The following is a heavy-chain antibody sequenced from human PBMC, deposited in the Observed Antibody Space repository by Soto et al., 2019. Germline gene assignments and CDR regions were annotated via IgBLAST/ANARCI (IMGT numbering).Heavy chain of an antibody. J-gene: IGHJ3*02. CDR1: GGTFSSYT. V-gene: IGHV1-69*08. CDR2: IIPILGIA. Sequence: QVQLVQSGAEVKKPGSSVKVSCKASGGTFSSYTISWVRQAPGQGLEWMGRIIPILGIANYAQKFHGRVTITADKSTSTAYMERSSLRAEDTAVYYCARDSDYGDYGSTFDIWGQGTMVTVSS. D-gene: IGHD4-17*01. CDR3: ARDSDYGDYGSTFDI.